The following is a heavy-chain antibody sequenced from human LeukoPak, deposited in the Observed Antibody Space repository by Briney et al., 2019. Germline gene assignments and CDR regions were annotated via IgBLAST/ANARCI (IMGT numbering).Heavy chain of an antibody. CDR3: AREYCGGDCFPYYFDY. CDR1: GFTFSNFA. V-gene: IGHV3-23*01. CDR2: ISGSGGST. J-gene: IGHJ4*02. Sequence: PGGSLRLSCAASGFTFSNFAMSWVRQAPGKGLQWVSAISGSGGSTYYADSVKGRFTISRDNSKNTLYLQMNSLRAEDTAVYYCAREYCGGDCFPYYFDYWGQGTLVTVSS. D-gene: IGHD2-21*02.